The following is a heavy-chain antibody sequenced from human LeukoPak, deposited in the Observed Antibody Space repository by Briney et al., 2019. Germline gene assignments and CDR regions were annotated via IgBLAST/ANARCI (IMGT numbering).Heavy chain of an antibody. CDR1: GGSISSYY. D-gene: IGHD5-18*01. Sequence: SETLSLTCTVSGGSISSYYWSWIRQPAGKGLEWIGRIYTSGSTNYNPSLKSRVTISVDTSKNQFSLKLSSVTAADTAVYYCARVNRGYSYGAYYYYYMDVWGKGTTVTVSS. J-gene: IGHJ6*03. CDR3: ARVNRGYSYGAYYYYYMDV. V-gene: IGHV4-4*07. CDR2: IYTSGST.